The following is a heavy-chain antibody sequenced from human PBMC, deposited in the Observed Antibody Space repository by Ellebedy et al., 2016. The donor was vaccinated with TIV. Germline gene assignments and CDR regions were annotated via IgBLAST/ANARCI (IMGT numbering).Heavy chain of an antibody. D-gene: IGHD2-15*01. CDR3: VRGPLGYCSGGSCSADY. J-gene: IGHJ4*02. V-gene: IGHV5-51*01. Sequence: GESLKISCKGSGYSFTSYWIGWVRQMPGKGLEWMGNIFRGDSNTAYSPSFQGQVTISADKSISSAYLQWSSLKASDTAMYYCVRGPLGYCSGGSCSADYWGQGTLVTVSS. CDR2: IFRGDSNT. CDR1: GYSFTSYW.